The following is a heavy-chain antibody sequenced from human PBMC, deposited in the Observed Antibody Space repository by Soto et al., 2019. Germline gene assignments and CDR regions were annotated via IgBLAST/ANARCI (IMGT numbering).Heavy chain of an antibody. CDR2: IYHSGST. Sequence: SETLSLTCAVSGGSISSGGYSWSWIRQPPGKGLEWIGYIYHSGSTYYNPSLKSRVTISVDRSKNQFSLKLSSVTAADTAVYYCARDRGSYGYFWFDPWGQGILVTVSS. CDR1: GGSISSGGYS. V-gene: IGHV4-30-2*01. D-gene: IGHD5-18*01. CDR3: ARDRGSYGYFWFDP. J-gene: IGHJ5*02.